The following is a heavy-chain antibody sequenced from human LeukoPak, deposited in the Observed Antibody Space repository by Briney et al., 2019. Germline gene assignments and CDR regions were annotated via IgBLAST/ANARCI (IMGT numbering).Heavy chain of an antibody. V-gene: IGHV4-30-4*01. Sequence: SQTLSLTCTVSGGSISSGDYYWSWIRQPPGKGLEWIGYIYYSGSTYYNPSLKSRVTISVDTSKNQFSLKLSSVTAADTAVYCCARVWFGELSLYYFDYWGQGTLVTVSS. CDR1: GGSISSGDYY. D-gene: IGHD3-10*01. CDR2: IYYSGST. J-gene: IGHJ4*02. CDR3: ARVWFGELSLYYFDY.